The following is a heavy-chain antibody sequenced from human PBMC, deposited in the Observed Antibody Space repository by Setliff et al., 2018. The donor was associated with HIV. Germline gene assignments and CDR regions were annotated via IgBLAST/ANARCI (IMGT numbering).Heavy chain of an antibody. J-gene: IGHJ4*02. CDR2: INLSGGT. Sequence: GSLRLSCAASGFTFSSYAMSWVRQPPGKGLEWIGEINLSGGTNYIPSLKSRLTMSVDKSKNQVSMNLTSVTAADTAIYYCAREGIAFNPGDYWGQGTLVTVSS. CDR3: AREGIAFNPGDY. CDR1: GFTFSSYAM. V-gene: IGHV4-4*02.